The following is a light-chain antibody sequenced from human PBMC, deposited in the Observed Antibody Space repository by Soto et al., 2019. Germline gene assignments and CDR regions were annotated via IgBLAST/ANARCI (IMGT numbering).Light chain of an antibody. J-gene: IGKJ4*01. CDR2: GAS. Sequence: EVVMTQSPATLSVSPGERATLSCRASQSVRSSLAWYRKGPGQAPRLLIYGASTRATGVPARFSGSGSGTEFTLTISSLQSEDFAVYYCQQYNRWPLTFGGGTKVDI. V-gene: IGKV3-15*01. CDR1: QSVRSS. CDR3: QQYNRWPLT.